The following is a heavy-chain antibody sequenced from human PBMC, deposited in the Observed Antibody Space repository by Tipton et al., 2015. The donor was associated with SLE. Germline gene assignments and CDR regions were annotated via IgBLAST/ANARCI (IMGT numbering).Heavy chain of an antibody. CDR1: GVSISTYY. J-gene: IGHJ4*02. CDR3: ASSIYEFWTK. D-gene: IGHD3-3*01. V-gene: IGHV4-59*04. CDR2: IYYSGST. Sequence: TLSLTCTVSGVSISTYYWSWIRQPPGKGLEWVGTIYYSGSTYYNPSLKSRVTISVDTSNNQFSLKVNSVTATDTALRYCASSIYEFWTKWGQGTLVTVSS.